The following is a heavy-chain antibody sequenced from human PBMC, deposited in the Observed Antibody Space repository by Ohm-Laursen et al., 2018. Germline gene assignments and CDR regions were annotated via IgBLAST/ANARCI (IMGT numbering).Heavy chain of an antibody. J-gene: IGHJ6*02. D-gene: IGHD6-19*01. CDR1: GFTFSSYA. Sequence: SLRLSCSASGFTFSSYAMSWVRQAPGKGLEWVSAISGSGGSTYYADSVKGRFTISRDNAKNSLYLQMNSLRAEDTALYYCAKDSSGWPYYYYYGMDVWGQGTTVTVSS. CDR3: AKDSSGWPYYYYYGMDV. CDR2: ISGSGGST. V-gene: IGHV3-23*01.